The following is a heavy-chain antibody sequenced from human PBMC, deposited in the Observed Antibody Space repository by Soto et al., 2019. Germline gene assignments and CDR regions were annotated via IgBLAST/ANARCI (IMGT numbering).Heavy chain of an antibody. J-gene: IGHJ4*02. V-gene: IGHV4-30-2*01. CDR1: GDSITSGMYS. Sequence: QLQLRESGSRLVQPSQTLTLTCSVSGDSITSGMYSWSWIRQAPGKGLEWLGNINVNGYTAFNPSLSRQLPMTVDTSQNQFSLYVNSVTTADTAVYYCARGGALRPNGHVPLAFWGRGTLVTVSS. CDR3: ARGGALRPNGHVPLAF. CDR2: INVNGYT. D-gene: IGHD3-16*01.